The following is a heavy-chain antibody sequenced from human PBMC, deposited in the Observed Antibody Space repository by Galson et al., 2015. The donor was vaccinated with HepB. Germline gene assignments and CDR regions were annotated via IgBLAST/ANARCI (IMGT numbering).Heavy chain of an antibody. D-gene: IGHD2-15*01. CDR2: IRNKDDGYAT. CDR1: GFPSSDTH. J-gene: IGHJ4*02. CDR3: SRQERSCHDY. Sequence: SPRLSCAASGFPSSDTHTHWARQASANGLEGVDHIRNKDDGYATAYGASVKGRFTISRDDSKHVAYLQMHNLKAEDAAVYFCSRQERSCHDYWGQGTLVTVSS. V-gene: IGHV3-73*01.